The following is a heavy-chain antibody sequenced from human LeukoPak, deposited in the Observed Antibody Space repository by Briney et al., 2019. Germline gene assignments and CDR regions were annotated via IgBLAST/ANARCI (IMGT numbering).Heavy chain of an antibody. CDR3: ARRQLGYYEVY. CDR2: IYYSGST. Sequence: SETLSLTCTVSGGSISSYYWSWIRQPPGKGLEWIGSIYYSGSTYYNPSLKSRVTISVDTSKNQFSLKLSSVTAADTAVYYCARRQLGYYEVYWGQGTLVTVSS. CDR1: GGSISSYY. D-gene: IGHD3-22*01. V-gene: IGHV4-59*12. J-gene: IGHJ4*02.